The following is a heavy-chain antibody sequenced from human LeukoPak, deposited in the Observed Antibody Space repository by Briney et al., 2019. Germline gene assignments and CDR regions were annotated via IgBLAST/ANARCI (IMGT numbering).Heavy chain of an antibody. V-gene: IGHV4-59*01. CDR2: IYYSWST. CDR3: ARRPKGRYDY. CDR1: GGAISSYY. J-gene: IGHJ4*02. D-gene: IGHD1-26*01. Sequence: SETLSLTCTVSGGAISSYYWSWIRQPPGKGLEWIGDIYYSWSTNYNPSLKSRVTISVDTSKNQFSLKLSSVTAADTDVYYCARRPKGRYDYWGKGTLVTVSS.